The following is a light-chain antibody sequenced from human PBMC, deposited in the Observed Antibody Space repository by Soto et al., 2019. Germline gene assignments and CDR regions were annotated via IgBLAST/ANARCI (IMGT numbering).Light chain of an antibody. V-gene: IGLV2-11*01. J-gene: IGLJ1*01. CDR2: DVS. Sequence: QSVLNQPSSVSGYPVQSVTISCTETSSDVGGYNYVSWYQQHPGKAPKLMIYDVSQRPSGVPDRFSGSKSGNTASLTISGLQAEDEADYYCCSYAGSYTLYVFGTGTKV. CDR1: SSDVGGYNY. CDR3: CSYAGSYTLYV.